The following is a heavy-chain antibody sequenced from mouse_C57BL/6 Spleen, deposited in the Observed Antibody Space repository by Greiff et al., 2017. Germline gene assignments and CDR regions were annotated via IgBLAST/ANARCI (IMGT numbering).Heavy chain of an antibody. J-gene: IGHJ2*01. V-gene: IGHV1-22*01. CDR1: GYTFTDYN. CDR2: INPNNGGT. D-gene: IGHD1-1*01. Sequence: EVQLQQSGPELVKPGASVKMSCKASGYTFTDYNMHWVKQSHGKSLEWIGYINPNNGGTSYNQKFKGKATLTVNKSSSTAYMELRSLTSEDSAVYYCARSAPYGSFGFFDYWGQGTTLTVSS. CDR3: ARSAPYGSFGFFDY.